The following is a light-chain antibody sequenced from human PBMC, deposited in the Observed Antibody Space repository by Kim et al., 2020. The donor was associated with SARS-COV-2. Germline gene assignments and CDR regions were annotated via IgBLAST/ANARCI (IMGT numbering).Light chain of an antibody. V-gene: IGLV3-19*01. Sequence: SSELTQDPAVSVALGQTVRITCQGDSLRSYYATWYQQKPRQAPVLVIYGRNSRPSGIPDRFSGSTSGNTASLTITGAQAEDEADFYCQSRDSGGKVIFGGGTKVTVL. CDR3: QSRDSGGKVI. CDR2: GRN. J-gene: IGLJ2*01. CDR1: SLRSYY.